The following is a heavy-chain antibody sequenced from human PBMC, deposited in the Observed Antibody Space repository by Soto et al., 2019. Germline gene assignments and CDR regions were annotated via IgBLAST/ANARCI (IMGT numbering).Heavy chain of an antibody. D-gene: IGHD3-10*01. V-gene: IGHV4-30-4*01. Sequence: SETLSLTCTVSGGSISSGDYYWSWIRQPPGKGLEWIGYIYDSGSTYYNPSLKSRVTISVDTSKNQFSLKLSSVTAADTAVYYCARDSGSYSYGMDVWGQGTTVTVSS. CDR1: GGSISSGDYY. CDR2: IYDSGST. J-gene: IGHJ6*02. CDR3: ARDSGSYSYGMDV.